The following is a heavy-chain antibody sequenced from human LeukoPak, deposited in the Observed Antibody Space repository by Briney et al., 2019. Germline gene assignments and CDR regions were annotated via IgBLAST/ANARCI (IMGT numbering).Heavy chain of an antibody. V-gene: IGHV3-23*01. CDR1: GVTFSSYA. CDR3: AKDCSSTSCYERDNYYYYGMDV. CDR2: ISGSGGST. J-gene: IGHJ6*04. Sequence: GGSLRLSCAASGVTFSSYAMSWVRQAPGKGLEWVSAISGSGGSTYYADSVKGRFTISRDNSKNTLYLQMNSLRAEDTAVYYCAKDCSSTSCYERDNYYYYGMDVWGKGTTVTVSS. D-gene: IGHD2-2*01.